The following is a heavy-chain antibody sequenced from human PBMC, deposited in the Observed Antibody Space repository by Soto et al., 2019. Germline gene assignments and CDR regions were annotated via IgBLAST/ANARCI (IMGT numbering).Heavy chain of an antibody. V-gene: IGHV1-18*01. D-gene: IGHD3-22*01. Sequence: ASVKVSCKASGYTFTSYGISWVRQAPGQGLEWMGWISAYNGNTNYAQKLQGRVTMTTDTSTSTAYMELRSLRSDDTAVYYCARTIDYYDSSGYYGEGSYYFDYWGQGTLVTVSS. CDR1: GYTFTSYG. CDR2: ISAYNGNT. J-gene: IGHJ4*02. CDR3: ARTIDYYDSSGYYGEGSYYFDY.